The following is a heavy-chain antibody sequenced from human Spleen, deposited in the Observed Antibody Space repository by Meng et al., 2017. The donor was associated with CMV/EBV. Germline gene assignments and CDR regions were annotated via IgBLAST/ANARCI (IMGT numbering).Heavy chain of an antibody. Sequence: SETLSLTCTVSGDSISGSYYYWGWIRQPPGKGLEWIGSLSSSGTTHYNPSLKSRVTMSVDSSKNQFSLNLSSVTAADTALYYCARHPLVVPAAQTFDIWGQGTMVTVSS. D-gene: IGHD2-2*01. CDR2: LSSSGTT. CDR3: ARHPLVVPAAQTFDI. CDR1: GDSISGSYYY. V-gene: IGHV4-39*07. J-gene: IGHJ3*02.